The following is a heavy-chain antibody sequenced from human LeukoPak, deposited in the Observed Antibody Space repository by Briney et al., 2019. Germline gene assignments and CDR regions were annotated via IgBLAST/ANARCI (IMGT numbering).Heavy chain of an antibody. V-gene: IGHV4-31*03. CDR2: IYKSGST. J-gene: IGHJ4*02. CDR3: ARDPGYCSGGSCSNPFDY. Sequence: SETLSLTCTVSGGSISSGGYYWSWIRQHPGKGLEWIGYIYKSGSTYYNPSLKGRVTISVDTSKNQFSLKLTSVTAADTAVYYCARDPGYCSGGSCSNPFDYWGQGTLVTVSS. D-gene: IGHD2-15*01. CDR1: GGSISSGGYY.